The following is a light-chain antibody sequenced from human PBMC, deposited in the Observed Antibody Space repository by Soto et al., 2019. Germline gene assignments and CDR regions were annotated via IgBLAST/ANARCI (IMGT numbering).Light chain of an antibody. CDR2: DVS. J-gene: IGLJ1*01. V-gene: IGLV2-14*01. CDR1: SSDIGGYKY. CDR3: SSYTGGSICV. Sequence: QSVLTQPASMSGSPGQSITIFCTGTSSDIGGYKYVSWYQQHPGKAPKLMIYDVSNRPSGVSNRFSGSKSGNTATLTISGLQGEEKAEYYCSSYTGGSICVSGPGTKFPVL.